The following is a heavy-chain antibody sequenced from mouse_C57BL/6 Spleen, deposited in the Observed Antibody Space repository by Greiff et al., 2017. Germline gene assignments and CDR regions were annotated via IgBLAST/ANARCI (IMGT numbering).Heavy chain of an antibody. CDR3: ARGDNWDYFDY. CDR1: GFTFSDYG. CDR2: ISSGSSTI. V-gene: IGHV5-17*01. D-gene: IGHD4-1*01. J-gene: IGHJ2*01. Sequence: EVQVVESGGGLVKPGGSLKLSCAASGFTFSDYGMHWVRQAPEKGLEWVAYISSGSSTIYCADTVKGRFTISRDNAKNTLCLQMASLWSEDTAMYYWARGDNWDYFDYWGQGTTLTVSS.